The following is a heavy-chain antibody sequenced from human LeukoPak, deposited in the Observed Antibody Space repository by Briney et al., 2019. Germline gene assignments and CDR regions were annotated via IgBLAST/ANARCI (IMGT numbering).Heavy chain of an antibody. D-gene: IGHD6-13*01. Sequence: GGSLRLSCAASGFTYSSYWMHWVRQAPGKGLVWVSRINSDGSSTSYADSVKGRFTISRDNAKNTLYLQMNSLRAEDTAVYYCARDGGIALPFDYWGQGTLVTVSS. V-gene: IGHV3-74*01. CDR3: ARDGGIALPFDY. CDR1: GFTYSSYW. J-gene: IGHJ4*02. CDR2: INSDGSST.